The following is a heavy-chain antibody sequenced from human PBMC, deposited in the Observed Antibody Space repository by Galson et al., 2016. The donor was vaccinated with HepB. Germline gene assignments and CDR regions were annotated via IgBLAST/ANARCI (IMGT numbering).Heavy chain of an antibody. V-gene: IGHV3-23*01. CDR1: GFTFSGYS. J-gene: IGHJ2*01. Sequence: SLRLSCAASGFTFSGYSMSWVRQTPAKGLEWVSTIGDSGFATYYADSVQGRVTISRDNSKNSLYLEMNSLRAEDTAIFYCAKKFSTGVGSYFDLWGRGTLVTVSS. D-gene: IGHD1-1*01. CDR3: AKKFSTGVGSYFDL. CDR2: IGDSGFAT.